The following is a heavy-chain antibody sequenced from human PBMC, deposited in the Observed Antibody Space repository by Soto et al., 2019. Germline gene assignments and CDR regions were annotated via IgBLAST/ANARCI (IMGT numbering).Heavy chain of an antibody. V-gene: IGHV1-18*01. CDR3: AREGQAPDYCYGMDV. CDR2: ISGYNGNT. J-gene: IGHJ6*02. CDR1: GYTFTNYG. Sequence: SVKVSCKASGYTFTNYGFSWVRQAPGQGLEWMGWISGYNGNTKYAEKFQGRVTMTTDTSTSTAHMELRSLRSDDTAVYYCAREGQAPDYCYGMDVWGQGSAVTVSS.